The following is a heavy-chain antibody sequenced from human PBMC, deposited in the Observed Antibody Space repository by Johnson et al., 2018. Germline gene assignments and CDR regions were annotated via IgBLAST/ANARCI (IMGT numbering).Heavy chain of an antibody. CDR2: LRSKAYGGTT. D-gene: IGHD1-14*01. CDR3: TRGWASRYNAFGL. V-gene: IGHV3-49*05. J-gene: IGHJ3*01. Sequence: EVQLVESGGGLVKPGRSLRLSCTASGFPFGDYAMSWFRQAPGKGLAWVGFLRSKAYGGTTEYAATVKGRFPISRDESKSIAYLQMHSLKTAGTAGYYCTRGWASRYNAFGLWGQGAMGTVSS. CDR1: GFPFGDYA.